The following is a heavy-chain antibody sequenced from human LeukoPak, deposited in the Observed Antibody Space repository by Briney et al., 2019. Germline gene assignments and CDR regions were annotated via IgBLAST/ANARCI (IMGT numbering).Heavy chain of an antibody. CDR2: IYYSGST. J-gene: IGHJ4*02. D-gene: IGHD1-14*01. V-gene: IGHV4-39*01. CDR3: ARHVGVWPITA. Sequence: SETLSLTCTISGGSINSSNHYWGWIRQPPGKGLEWIGSIYYSGSTYYNPSLKSRVTISVDTSKNQFSLKLSSVTAADTAVYYCARHVGVWPITAWGQGTLVTASS. CDR1: GGSINSSNHY.